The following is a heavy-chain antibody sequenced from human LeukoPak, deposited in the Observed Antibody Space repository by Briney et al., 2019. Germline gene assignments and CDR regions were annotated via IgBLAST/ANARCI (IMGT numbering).Heavy chain of an antibody. CDR3: ARDINHYYYYYGMDV. J-gene: IGHJ6*02. Sequence: GGSLRLSCAASGFTFSDVWMTWVRRTPGRGLEWVASVRDDGREKSYVESVRGRFTISRDNAENSLFLQMNSLRVEDTAVYYCARDINHYYYYYGMDVWGQGTTVTVSS. CDR2: VRDDGREK. V-gene: IGHV3-7*01. CDR1: GFTFSDVW.